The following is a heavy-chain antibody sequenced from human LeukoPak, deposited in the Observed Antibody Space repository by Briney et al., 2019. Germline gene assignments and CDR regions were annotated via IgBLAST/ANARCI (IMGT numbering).Heavy chain of an antibody. CDR3: ARINLWPGNWIDS. J-gene: IGHJ5*01. Sequence: SETLSLTCGLNGGSFGDLFWGWFRKSPGKGLEWIGEVNQRGTINSNPSLKSRVAISVETSKNQFSLKLTSVTAADTAVYYCARINLWPGNWIDSWGQGNRVTVSA. D-gene: IGHD2/OR15-2a*01. V-gene: IGHV4-34*01. CDR1: GGSFGDLF. CDR2: VNQRGTI.